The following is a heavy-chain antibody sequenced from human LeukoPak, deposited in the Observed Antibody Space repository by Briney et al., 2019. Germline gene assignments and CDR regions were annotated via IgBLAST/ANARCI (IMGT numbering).Heavy chain of an antibody. D-gene: IGHD6-19*01. CDR3: ARGADSSGWYFDY. Sequence: SETLSLTCTVSGGSISSSSYYWGWIRQPPGKGLEWIGSIYYGGSTYYNPSLKSRVTISVDTSKNQFSLKLSSVTAADTVVYYCARGADSSGWYFDYWGQGTLVTVSS. CDR2: IYYGGST. J-gene: IGHJ4*02. V-gene: IGHV4-39*07. CDR1: GGSISSSSYY.